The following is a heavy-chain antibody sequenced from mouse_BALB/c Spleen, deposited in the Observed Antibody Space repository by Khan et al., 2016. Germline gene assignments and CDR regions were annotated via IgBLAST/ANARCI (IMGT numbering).Heavy chain of an antibody. V-gene: IGHV7-3*02. CDR3: ARDGYYVDAMDY. CDR1: GFTFTDYY. J-gene: IGHJ4*01. Sequence: EVELVESGGGLVQPGGSLRLSCATSGFTFTDYYMNWVRQPPGKALEWLGFIRNKANGYTTEYSASVKGRFTISRDNSQSIVYLQMNTLRAEDSATYYCARDGYYVDAMDYWGQGTSVTVSS. CDR2: IRNKANGYTT. D-gene: IGHD2-3*01.